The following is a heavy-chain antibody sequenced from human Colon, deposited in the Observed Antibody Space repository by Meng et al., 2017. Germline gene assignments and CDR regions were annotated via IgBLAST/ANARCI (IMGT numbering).Heavy chain of an antibody. CDR1: GFSFNNYA. Sequence: LVAAGGGFVQPGGSLRLSCAASGFSFNNYAMSWVRQAPGKGLEWVSGISGSGGSAWYADSVKGRLTISRDNSKKTVYLQVNNLRAEDTAVYYCAKDQWYSNGHYYFDYWGQGALVTVSS. D-gene: IGHD6-19*01. CDR2: ISGSGGSA. V-gene: IGHV3-23*04. J-gene: IGHJ4*02. CDR3: AKDQWYSNGHYYFDY.